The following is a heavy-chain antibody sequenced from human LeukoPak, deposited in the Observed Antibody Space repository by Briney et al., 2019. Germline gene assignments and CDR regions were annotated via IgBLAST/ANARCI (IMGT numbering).Heavy chain of an antibody. CDR1: GFTFSSYA. V-gene: IGHV3-23*01. J-gene: IGHJ4*02. D-gene: IGHD3-10*02. CDR3: AKGGPIFGELLYCFDY. CDR2: ISGSGGST. Sequence: PGGSLRLSCAASGFTFSSYAMSWVRQAPGKGLEWVSAISGSGGSTYYADSVKGRFTISRDNSKNTLYLQMNSLRAEDTAVYYCAKGGPIFGELLYCFDYWGQGTLVTVSS.